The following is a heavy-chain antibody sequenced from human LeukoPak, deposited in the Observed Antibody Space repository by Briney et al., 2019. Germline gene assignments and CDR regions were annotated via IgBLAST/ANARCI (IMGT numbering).Heavy chain of an antibody. CDR1: GFTFSSYW. V-gene: IGHV3-7*01. Sequence: GGSLRLSCAASGFTFSSYWMSWVRQAPGKGLEWVANIKQDGSEKYYVDSVKGRFTISRDSAKNSLHLQINSLRAGDTAVYYCAKNAYSSGWYYAFDIWGQGTMVSVSS. CDR2: IKQDGSEK. CDR3: AKNAYSSGWYYAFDI. D-gene: IGHD6-19*01. J-gene: IGHJ3*02.